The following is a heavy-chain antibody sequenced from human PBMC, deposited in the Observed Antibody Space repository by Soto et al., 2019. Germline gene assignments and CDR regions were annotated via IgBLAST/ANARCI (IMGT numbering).Heavy chain of an antibody. CDR2: TNSDGSTT. Sequence: EAQLVESGGGLIQPGGSLRLSCAASGFSFSSSWMHWVRQAPGKGRVWVSRTNSDGSTTNYADSVKGRFTISRDNAKNTLYLQMNSLRAEDTAVYFCARGPTGWYGFDDWGQGTLVTVSS. D-gene: IGHD6-19*01. V-gene: IGHV3-74*01. CDR1: GFSFSSSW. CDR3: ARGPTGWYGFDD. J-gene: IGHJ4*02.